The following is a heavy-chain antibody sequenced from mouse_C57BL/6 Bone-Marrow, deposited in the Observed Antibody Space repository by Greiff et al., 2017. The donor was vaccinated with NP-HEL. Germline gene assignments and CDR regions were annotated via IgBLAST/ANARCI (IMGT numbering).Heavy chain of an antibody. Sequence: VQLQQSGPELVKPGASVKISCKASGYTFTDYYMTWVKQSHGKSLEWIGDINPNNGGTSYNQKFKGKATLTVDKSSSTAYMELRSLTSEDSAVYYCARGDYYGSSYPFDYWGQGTTLTVSS. CDR2: INPNNGGT. D-gene: IGHD1-1*01. CDR1: GYTFTDYY. CDR3: ARGDYYGSSYPFDY. J-gene: IGHJ2*01. V-gene: IGHV1-26*01.